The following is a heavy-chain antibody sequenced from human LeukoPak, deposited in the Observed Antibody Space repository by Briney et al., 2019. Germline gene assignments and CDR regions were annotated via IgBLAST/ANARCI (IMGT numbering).Heavy chain of an antibody. CDR3: ARAGADFEAAGTGLNY. V-gene: IGHV4-39*07. Sequence: SGTLSLTCTVTSASISGTYYFWGWIRQSPGKGLEWIGSIYNSGTTYYNPSLKSRVTISVDTSKNQFSLKLSSVTAADTAVHYCARAGADFEAAGTGLNYWGQGTLVTVSS. CDR2: IYNSGTT. D-gene: IGHD6-13*01. J-gene: IGHJ4*02. CDR1: SASISGTYYF.